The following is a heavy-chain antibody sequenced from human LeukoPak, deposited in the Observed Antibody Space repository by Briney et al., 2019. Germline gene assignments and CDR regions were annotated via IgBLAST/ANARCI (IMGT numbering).Heavy chain of an antibody. CDR2: VFYTGST. J-gene: IGHJ4*02. D-gene: IGHD6-13*01. CDR1: GGSISSSSSY. V-gene: IGHV4-61*05. CDR3: ATYSTASVGFHY. Sequence: SETLSLTCTVSGGSISSSSSYWGWIRQPPGEGLEWIGYVFYTGSTNYNPSLESRVTISVDTSKNQVSLKLTSMTAADTAVYYCATYSTASVGFHYWGRGTLVTVSS.